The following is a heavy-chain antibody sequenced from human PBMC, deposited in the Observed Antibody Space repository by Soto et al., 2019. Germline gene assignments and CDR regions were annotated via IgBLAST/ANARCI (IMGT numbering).Heavy chain of an antibody. CDR2: TRNKANSYTT. V-gene: IGHV3-72*01. Sequence: PGGSLRLSCAASGFTFSDHYMDWVRQAPGKGLEWVGRTRNKANSYTTEYAASVKGRFTISRDDSKNSLYLQMNSLKTEDTAVYYCATMAGPDAFDTWGQGTMVTVSS. J-gene: IGHJ3*02. CDR3: ATMAGPDAFDT. CDR1: GFTFSDHY. D-gene: IGHD6-19*01.